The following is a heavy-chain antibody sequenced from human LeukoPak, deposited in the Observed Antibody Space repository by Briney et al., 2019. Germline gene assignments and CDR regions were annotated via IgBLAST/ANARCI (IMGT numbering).Heavy chain of an antibody. Sequence: GRSLRLSCAASGFTFSSYAMHWVRQAPGKGLEWVAVISYDGSNKYYADSVKGRFTISRDNAKNSLYLQMNSLRVEDTAVYYCARGGAARPDFWGQGTLVTVSS. CDR3: ARGGAARPDF. D-gene: IGHD6-6*01. J-gene: IGHJ4*02. CDR2: ISYDGSNK. CDR1: GFTFSSYA. V-gene: IGHV3-30*04.